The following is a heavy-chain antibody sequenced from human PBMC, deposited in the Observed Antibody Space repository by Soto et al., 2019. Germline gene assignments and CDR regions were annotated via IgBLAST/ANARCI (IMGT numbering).Heavy chain of an antibody. Sequence: GVSLRLSCAAAGCTFSSYAMSCVRQAPGKGLEWVSAMSGSGGSTYYADSVKGRFTISRDDSKNPLYLKMNSLRAEDTAVYYCAKDIRVVAGAFDIWGQGTMVPVSS. CDR3: AKDIRVVAGAFDI. D-gene: IGHD3-3*02. CDR1: GCTFSSYA. V-gene: IGHV3-23*01. CDR2: MSGSGGST. J-gene: IGHJ3*02.